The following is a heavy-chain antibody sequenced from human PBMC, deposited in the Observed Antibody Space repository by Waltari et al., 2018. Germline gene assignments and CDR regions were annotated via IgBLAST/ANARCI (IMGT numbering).Heavy chain of an antibody. CDR1: GGSLTAYY. CDR2: TNEYGST. V-gene: IGHV4-34*02. Sequence: QVQLQQWGAGLVQPSETLSLTCAVSGGSLTAYYWPWIRQPPGKGLEWIGQTNEYGSTQYTPSLRGRVSISRDTSTNKIFLDLTSVTAADTAVYYCARGPPDGFHIWGQGTVVTVSS. CDR3: ARGPPDGFHI. J-gene: IGHJ3*02.